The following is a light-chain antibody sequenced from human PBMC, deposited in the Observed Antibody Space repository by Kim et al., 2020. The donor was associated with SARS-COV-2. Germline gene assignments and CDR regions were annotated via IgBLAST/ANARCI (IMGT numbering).Light chain of an antibody. Sequence: RDTLNCKSSQNVIYNSNNKNYIAWYQQTPGQAPKLLIYWASIRESGVSDRFSGSGYETEFTLTISSLQAEDVAVYYCQQYYSTPPSFGQGTKLEI. CDR2: WAS. V-gene: IGKV4-1*01. CDR3: QQYYSTPPS. CDR1: QNVIYNSNNKNY. J-gene: IGKJ2*03.